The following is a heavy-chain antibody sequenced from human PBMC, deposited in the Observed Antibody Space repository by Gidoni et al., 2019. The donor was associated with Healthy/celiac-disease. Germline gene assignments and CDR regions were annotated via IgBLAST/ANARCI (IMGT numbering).Heavy chain of an antibody. CDR3: ARDSGSYSRLIDY. J-gene: IGHJ4*02. Sequence: QVQLVESGGGLVKPGGSLRLSCAASGFTFSDYYMSWIRQAPGKGLEWVAYISSSSSYTNYADSVKGRFTISRDNAKNSLYLQMNSLRAEDTAVYYCARDSGSYSRLIDYWGQGTLVTVSS. V-gene: IGHV3-11*06. CDR1: GFTFSDYY. CDR2: ISSSSSYT. D-gene: IGHD1-26*01.